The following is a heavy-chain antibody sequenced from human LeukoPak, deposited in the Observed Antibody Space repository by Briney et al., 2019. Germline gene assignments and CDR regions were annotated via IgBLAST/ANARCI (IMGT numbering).Heavy chain of an antibody. Sequence: GGSLRLSCAASGFTFSNAWMSWVRQAPGKGLEWVGRIKSKTDGGTTDYAAPVKGRFTISRDDSKNTLYLQMNSPKTEDTAVYYCTTGPQPPWFGEAHDAFDIWGQGTMVTVSS. D-gene: IGHD3-10*01. J-gene: IGHJ3*02. CDR1: GFTFSNAW. CDR2: IKSKTDGGTT. V-gene: IGHV3-15*01. CDR3: TTGPQPPWFGEAHDAFDI.